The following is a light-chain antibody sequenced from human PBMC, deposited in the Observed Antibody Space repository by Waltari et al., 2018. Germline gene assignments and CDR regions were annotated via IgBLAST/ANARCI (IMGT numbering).Light chain of an antibody. CDR3: QTWDTTTTWV. Sequence: SLELTQPPSVSVSPRQPATLTCFAATLGAKYLSWYQQRPGQSPVLVIYQDKKRPSGIPERFSGSNSGNTATLTISGAQALDEGDYYCQTWDTTTTWVFGGGTKVTVL. J-gene: IGLJ3*02. V-gene: IGLV3-1*01. CDR2: QDK. CDR1: TLGAKY.